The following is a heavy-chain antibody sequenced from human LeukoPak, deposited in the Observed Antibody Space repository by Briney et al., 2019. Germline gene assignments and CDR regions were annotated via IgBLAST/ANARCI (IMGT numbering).Heavy chain of an antibody. CDR3: ARVLSSSWQPYYYGMDV. V-gene: IGHV4-39*07. CDR1: GGSISSSSYY. J-gene: IGHJ6*02. D-gene: IGHD6-13*01. CDR2: IFYSGTT. Sequence: SETLSLTCTVSGGSISSSSYYWGWIRQPPGKGLEWIGSIFYSGTTYYNPSLKSRVTISIDTSKNQFSLKLSSVTAADTAVYYCARVLSSSWQPYYYGMDVWGQGTTVTVSS.